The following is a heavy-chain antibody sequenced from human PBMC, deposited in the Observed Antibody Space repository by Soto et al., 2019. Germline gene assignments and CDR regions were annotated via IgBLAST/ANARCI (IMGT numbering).Heavy chain of an antibody. CDR2: INHSGST. CDR1: GGSFSGYY. V-gene: IGHV4-34*01. Sequence: WETLSLTCAVYGGSFSGYYWSWIRQPPGKGLEWIGEINHSGSTNYNPSLKSRVTISVDTSKNQFSLKLSSVTAADTAVYYCARFLTYYDYVWGSYRYTEYGYFDYWGQGTLVTVSS. J-gene: IGHJ4*02. D-gene: IGHD3-16*02. CDR3: ARFLTYYDYVWGSYRYTEYGYFDY.